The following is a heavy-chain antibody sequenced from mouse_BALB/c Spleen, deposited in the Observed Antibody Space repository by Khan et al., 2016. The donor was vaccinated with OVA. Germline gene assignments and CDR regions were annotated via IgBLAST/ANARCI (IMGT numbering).Heavy chain of an antibody. Sequence: VQLQQSGAELVRPGASVKLSCKASGYTFTSYWMNWVKQRPGQGLEWIGMIDPSDSATHYNQMFKDKATLTVDKASNTAYMQRSSLTYEDAAVYYCTRREKYGYDPSWFAYWGQGTLVTVSA. D-gene: IGHD2-2*01. CDR2: IDPSDSAT. CDR3: TRREKYGYDPSWFAY. CDR1: GYTFTSYW. V-gene: IGHV1-61*01. J-gene: IGHJ3*01.